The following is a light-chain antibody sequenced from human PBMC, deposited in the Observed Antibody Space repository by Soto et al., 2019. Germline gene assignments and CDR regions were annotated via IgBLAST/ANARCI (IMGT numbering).Light chain of an antibody. CDR2: ESS. J-gene: IGKJ1*01. Sequence: DIVLTQSPATLSVSPGERAPLSCRASQTISSNLDWYQQKPGQAPRLLIYESSNRATGIPARFSGSGSGTDFTLTINSLAPEDFAIYYCHQRQSWPRTFGQGTKVEI. CDR3: HQRQSWPRT. CDR1: QTISSN. V-gene: IGKV3-11*01.